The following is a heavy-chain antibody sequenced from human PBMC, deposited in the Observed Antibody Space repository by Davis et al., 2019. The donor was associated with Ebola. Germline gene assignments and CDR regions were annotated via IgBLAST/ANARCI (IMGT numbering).Heavy chain of an antibody. Sequence: GGSLRLSCAASGFTFSSYGMHWVRQAPGKGLEWVAVISYDGSNKYYADSVKGRFTISRDNAKNSLYLQMNSLRAEDTAVYYCARERAVAYFDYWGQGTLVTVSS. CDR3: ARERAVAYFDY. V-gene: IGHV3-30*03. J-gene: IGHJ4*02. CDR2: ISYDGSNK. D-gene: IGHD6-19*01. CDR1: GFTFSSYG.